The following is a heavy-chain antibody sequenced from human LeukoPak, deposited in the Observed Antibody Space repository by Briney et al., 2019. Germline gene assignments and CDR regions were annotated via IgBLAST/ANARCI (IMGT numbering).Heavy chain of an antibody. CDR1: GYTFTSYD. CDR3: ARGLYGSGSYYFRSSFGY. D-gene: IGHD3-10*01. V-gene: IGHV1-8*01. CDR2: MNPNSGNT. Sequence: ASVKDSCKASGYTFTSYDINWVRQATGQGLEWMGWMNPNSGNTGYAQKFQGRVTMTRNTSIRTAYMELSSLRSEDTAVYYSARGLYGSGSYYFRSSFGYWGQGTLVTVSS. J-gene: IGHJ4*02.